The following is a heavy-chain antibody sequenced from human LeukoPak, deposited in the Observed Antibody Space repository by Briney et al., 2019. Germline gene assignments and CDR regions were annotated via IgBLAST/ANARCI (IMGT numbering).Heavy chain of an antibody. CDR1: GFTFSDFW. D-gene: IGHD2-15*01. J-gene: IGHJ4*02. CDR3: AREDGYCSGGNCYSYFDS. Sequence: GGSLRLSCAASGFTFSDFWMSWVRQAPGKGLEWVAYIKKTGSETYYVDSVKGRFTITRDNTRNSLFLQMYSLRAEDTAVYFCAREDGYCSGGNCYSYFDSWGQGTLVTVSS. CDR2: IKKTGSET. V-gene: IGHV3-7*01.